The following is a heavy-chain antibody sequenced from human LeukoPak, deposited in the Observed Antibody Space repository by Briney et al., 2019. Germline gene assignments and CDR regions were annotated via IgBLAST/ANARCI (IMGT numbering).Heavy chain of an antibody. V-gene: IGHV4-59*01. J-gene: IGHJ5*02. D-gene: IGHD7-27*01. CDR3: AREQLGLIDHWFDP. Sequence: SETLSLTCTVSGGSISSYSWSWIRQPPGKGLEWIGYIYYSGSTNYNPSLKSRVTISVDTSKNQFSLKLSSVTAADTAVYYCAREQLGLIDHWFDPWGQGTLVTVSS. CDR2: IYYSGST. CDR1: GGSISSYS.